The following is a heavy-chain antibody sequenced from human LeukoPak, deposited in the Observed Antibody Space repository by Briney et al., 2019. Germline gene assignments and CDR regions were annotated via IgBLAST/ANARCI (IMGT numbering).Heavy chain of an antibody. CDR1: GYTFTSYG. CDR2: ISAYNGNT. J-gene: IGHJ3*02. D-gene: IGHD2-2*03. CDR3: ARLDIVVVPAAMPSYSNYVLDAFDI. Sequence: GASVKVSCKASGYTFTSYGISWVRQAPGQGLEWMGWISAYNGNTNYAQKLQGRVTMTTDTSTSTAYMELRSLRSDDTAVYYCARLDIVVVPAAMPSYSNYVLDAFDIWGQGTMVTVSS. V-gene: IGHV1-18*01.